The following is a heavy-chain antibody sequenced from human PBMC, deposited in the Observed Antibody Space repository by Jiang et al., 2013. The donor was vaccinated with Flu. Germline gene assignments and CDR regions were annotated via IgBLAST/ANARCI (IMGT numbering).Heavy chain of an antibody. V-gene: IGHV1-2*02. J-gene: IGHJ3*02. Sequence: GAEVKKPGASVKVSCKASGYTFTGHYMHWVRQAPGQGLEWMGWINPNSGGTKYAQNFQGRVTMSRDTSISTAYMELNILRSDDTAVYYCARGGTIFGVAISLDIWGQGTMVTVSS. D-gene: IGHD3-3*01. CDR2: INPNSGGT. CDR3: ARGGTIFGVAISLDI. CDR1: GYTFTGHY.